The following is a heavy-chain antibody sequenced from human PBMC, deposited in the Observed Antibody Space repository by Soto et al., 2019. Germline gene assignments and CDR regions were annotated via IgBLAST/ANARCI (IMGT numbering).Heavy chain of an antibody. V-gene: IGHV2-5*01. Sequence: QITLKEAGPTLVKPTQTLTLTCTFSGFSLSTTGEGVFWIRQPPGKAPEWLALVHWNDDKRYSPSLRPRLTLRKDTSRNQVVLSLTNLDPVDTGTYYCAHRRLGDTCPDYNGLDVWGQGTTVIVSS. CDR1: GFSLSTTGEG. D-gene: IGHD3-3*01. CDR2: VHWNDDK. CDR3: AHRRLGDTCPDYNGLDV. J-gene: IGHJ6*02.